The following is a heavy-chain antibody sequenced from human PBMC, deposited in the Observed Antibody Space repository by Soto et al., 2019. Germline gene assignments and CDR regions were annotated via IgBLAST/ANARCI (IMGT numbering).Heavy chain of an antibody. J-gene: IGHJ6*02. CDR1: GGAFSDYA. Sequence: QVQLVQSGAEVKKPGSSVKVSCKASGGAFSDYAFSWVRQAPGQGLEWLGGIMPIFRAPDYAQKFQGRVTITADEFTRTDYIEMKSLRSEDTAVYDGASWFKGPDIGNYYYGMEVWGQGPTVTVS. CDR2: IMPIFRAP. CDR3: ASWFKGPDIGNYYYGMEV. V-gene: IGHV1-69*12. D-gene: IGHD2-15*01.